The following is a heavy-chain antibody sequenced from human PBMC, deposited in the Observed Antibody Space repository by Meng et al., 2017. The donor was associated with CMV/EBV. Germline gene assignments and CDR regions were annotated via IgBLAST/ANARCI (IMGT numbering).Heavy chain of an antibody. CDR3: ARETGGYCSSTSCYLRGGAFDI. CDR1: GFTFSSYA. J-gene: IGHJ3*02. Sequence: GGSLRLSCAASGFTFSSYAMHWVRQAPGKGLEWVAVISYDGSNKYSADSVKGRFTISRDNSKNTLYLQMNSLRAEDTAVYYCARETGGYCSSTSCYLRGGAFDIWGQGTMVT. V-gene: IGHV3-30-3*01. CDR2: ISYDGSNK. D-gene: IGHD2-2*01.